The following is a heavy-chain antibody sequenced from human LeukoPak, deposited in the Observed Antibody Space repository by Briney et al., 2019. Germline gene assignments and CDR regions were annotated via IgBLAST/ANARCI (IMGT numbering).Heavy chain of an antibody. Sequence: GGSLRLSCAASGLTFSSYGMHWVRQAPGKGLEGVAYIRYDGSNKYYADSVKGRFTISRDNYKNTLYVQMNSLRAEDTAVYYCARGGKRAVAGTRSPQYFQHWGQGTLVTVSS. CDR3: ARGGKRAVAGTRSPQYFQH. CDR2: IRYDGSNK. D-gene: IGHD6-19*01. CDR1: GLTFSSYG. V-gene: IGHV3-30*02. J-gene: IGHJ1*01.